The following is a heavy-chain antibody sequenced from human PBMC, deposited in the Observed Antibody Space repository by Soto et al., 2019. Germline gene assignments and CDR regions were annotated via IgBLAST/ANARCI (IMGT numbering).Heavy chain of an antibody. CDR2: IYHSGST. D-gene: IGHD6-13*01. Sequence: QLQLQESGSGLVKPSQTLSLTCAVSGGSISSGGYSWSWIRQPPGKGLEWIGYIYHSGSTYYNPSLKSRVTISVDRSKNQVSLKLSSVTAADTAVYYCARGVRAAAGTVWFDPWGQGTLVTVSS. CDR1: GGSISSGGYS. CDR3: ARGVRAAAGTVWFDP. J-gene: IGHJ5*02. V-gene: IGHV4-30-2*01.